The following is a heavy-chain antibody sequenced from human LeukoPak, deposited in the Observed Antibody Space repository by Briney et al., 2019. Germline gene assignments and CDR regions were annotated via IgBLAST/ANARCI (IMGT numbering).Heavy chain of an antibody. D-gene: IGHD3-3*01. CDR2: ITGSGGSA. Sequence: GGSLRLSCAASGLTFNSYDLSWVRQAPGKGLDWVSGITGSGGSAFYADSVKGRFTISRDSSKNTLYPQMNSLRAEDTAVYYCAKVSWSASDRHCWGQGTLVTVSS. V-gene: IGHV3-23*01. CDR1: GLTFNSYD. J-gene: IGHJ4*02. CDR3: AKVSWSASDRHC.